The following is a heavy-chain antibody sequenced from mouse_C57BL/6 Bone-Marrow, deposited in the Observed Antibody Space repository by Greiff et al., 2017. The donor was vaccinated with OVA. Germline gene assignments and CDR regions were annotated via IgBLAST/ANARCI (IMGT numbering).Heavy chain of an antibody. Sequence: QVQLQQSGPELVKPGASVKISCKASGYAFSSSWMNWVKQRPGKGLEWIGRLYPGDGDTNYNGKFKGKATLTADKSSSTAYMQLSSLTSEDSAVYFCARKYYGSRWYFDVWGTGTTVTVSS. J-gene: IGHJ1*03. D-gene: IGHD1-1*01. CDR2: LYPGDGDT. V-gene: IGHV1-82*01. CDR1: GYAFSSSW. CDR3: ARKYYGSRWYFDV.